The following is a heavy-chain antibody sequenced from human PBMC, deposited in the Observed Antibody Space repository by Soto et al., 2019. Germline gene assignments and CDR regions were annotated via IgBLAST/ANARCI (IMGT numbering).Heavy chain of an antibody. CDR2: INSDGSST. D-gene: IGHD1-7*01. Sequence: PGGSLRLSCAASGFTFSSYWMHWVRQAPGKGLVWVSRINSDGSSTSYADSVKGRFTISRDNAKNTLYLQMNSLRAEDTAVYYCARTWKWNYGGQYYYYYYYMDVWGKGTTVTVSS. V-gene: IGHV3-74*01. J-gene: IGHJ6*03. CDR3: ARTWKWNYGGQYYYYYYYMDV. CDR1: GFTFSSYW.